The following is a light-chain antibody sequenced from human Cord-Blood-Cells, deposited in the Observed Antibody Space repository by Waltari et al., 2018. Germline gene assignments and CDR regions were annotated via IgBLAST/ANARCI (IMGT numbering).Light chain of an antibody. Sequence: ALTQPASVSGSPGQALTIPCTGTSSDVGGYNYVPWYQQHPAKAPKLMIYQVSNRPSGVSNRFSGSKSGNTASLTISGLQAEDEADYYCSSYTSSSTVVFGGGTKLTVL. CDR3: SSYTSSSTVV. CDR1: SSDVGGYNY. J-gene: IGLJ2*01. V-gene: IGLV2-14*01. CDR2: QVS.